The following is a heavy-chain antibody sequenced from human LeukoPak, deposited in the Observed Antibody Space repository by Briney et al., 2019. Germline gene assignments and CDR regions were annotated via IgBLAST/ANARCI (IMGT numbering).Heavy chain of an antibody. CDR3: ARPATVTTSSPYFDY. Sequence: SVKVPCKASGGTFSSYAISWVRQAPGQGLEWMGRIIPILGIANYAQKFQGRVTITADKSTSTAYMELSSLRSEDTAVYYCARPATVTTSSPYFDYWGQGTLVTVSS. CDR2: IIPILGIA. CDR1: GGTFSSYA. D-gene: IGHD4-17*01. J-gene: IGHJ4*02. V-gene: IGHV1-69*04.